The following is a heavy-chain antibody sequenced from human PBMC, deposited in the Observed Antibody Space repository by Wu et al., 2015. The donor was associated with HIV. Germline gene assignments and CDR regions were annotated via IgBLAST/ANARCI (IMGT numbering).Heavy chain of an antibody. CDR2: IIPLFGTT. Sequence: QAQLVQSGAEVKKPGASVKVSCRASGYTFTGYYMHWVRQAPGQGLDWMGRIIPLFGTTNYAQNLQARVSITADEFTNTVYLEVNSLRSEDTAVYYCARDGKGMVRGVIGAFDIWGQGTMVTVSS. CDR1: GYTFTGYY. V-gene: IGHV1-69*18. J-gene: IGHJ3*02. D-gene: IGHD3-10*01. CDR3: ARDGKGMVRGVIGAFDI.